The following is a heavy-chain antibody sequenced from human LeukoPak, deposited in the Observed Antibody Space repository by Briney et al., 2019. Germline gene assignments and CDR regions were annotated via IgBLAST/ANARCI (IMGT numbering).Heavy chain of an antibody. D-gene: IGHD3-10*01. CDR2: INHSGST. V-gene: IGHV4-34*01. Sequence: SETLSLTCAVYGASFSGYYWSWVRQAPGKGLEWLGEINHSGSTNYSPSLKSRVTISVDTSKNQFSLKLSSVTAADTAVYYCARTRYYYNSRSYGAPYYFDYWGQGTLVTVSS. CDR3: ARTRYYYNSRSYGAPYYFDY. J-gene: IGHJ4*02. CDR1: GASFSGYY.